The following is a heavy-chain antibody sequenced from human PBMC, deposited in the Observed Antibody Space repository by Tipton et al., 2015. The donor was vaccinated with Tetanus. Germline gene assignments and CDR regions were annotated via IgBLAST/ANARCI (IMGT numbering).Heavy chain of an antibody. CDR3: ATLFFGVVASFDY. CDR2: IYYSGST. V-gene: IGHV4-59*08. J-gene: IGHJ4*02. CDR1: GGSISSYY. D-gene: IGHD3-3*01. Sequence: TLSLTCTVSGGSISSYYWSWIRQPPGKGLEWIGYIYYSGSTYYNPSLKSRVTISVDTSKNQFSLKLSSVTAADTAVYYCATLFFGVVASFDYWGQGTLVTVSS.